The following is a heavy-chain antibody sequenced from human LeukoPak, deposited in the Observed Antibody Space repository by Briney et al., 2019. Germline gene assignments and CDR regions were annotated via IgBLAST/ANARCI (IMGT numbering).Heavy chain of an antibody. Sequence: RAGGSVRLSCAASGFTFSSSAMSWVRQAPGKGLEWVSSISGITGNTYYADSVKGRFTISRDNSKNTLFLQMNSLRAEDTAVYYCARGEYSSPPRDFDYWGQGTLATVSS. CDR3: ARGEYSSPPRDFDY. CDR1: GFTFSSSA. D-gene: IGHD6-6*01. J-gene: IGHJ4*02. CDR2: ISGITGNT. V-gene: IGHV3-23*01.